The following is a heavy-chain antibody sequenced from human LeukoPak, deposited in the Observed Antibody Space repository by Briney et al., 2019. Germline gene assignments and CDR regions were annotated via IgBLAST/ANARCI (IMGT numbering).Heavy chain of an antibody. Sequence: SVKVSCKASGGTFSSYAISWVRQAPGQGLEWMGGIIPIFGTADYAQKFQGRVTITADESTSTAYMEPSSLRSEDTAVYYCARETALRDWDPGSDAFDIWGQGTMVTVSS. CDR1: GGTFSSYA. J-gene: IGHJ3*02. CDR2: IIPIFGTA. D-gene: IGHD3-10*01. V-gene: IGHV1-69*13. CDR3: ARETALRDWDPGSDAFDI.